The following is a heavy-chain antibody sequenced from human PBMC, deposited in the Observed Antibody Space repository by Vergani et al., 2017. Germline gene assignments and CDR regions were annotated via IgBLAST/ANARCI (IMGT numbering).Heavy chain of an antibody. CDR2: ISWDGGST. CDR3: AKDRGVTTYYGMDV. Sequence: EVQLVESGGGLVQPGRSLRLSCAASGVTFDDYAMHWVRQAPGKGLEWVSLISWDGGSTYYADSVKGRFTISRDNSKNSLYLQMNSLRTEDTALYYCAKDRGVTTYYGMDVWGQGTTVTVSS. J-gene: IGHJ6*02. CDR1: GVTFDDYA. D-gene: IGHD4-17*01. V-gene: IGHV3-43*01.